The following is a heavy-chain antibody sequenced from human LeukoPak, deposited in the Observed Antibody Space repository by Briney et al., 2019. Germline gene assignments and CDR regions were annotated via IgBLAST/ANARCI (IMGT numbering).Heavy chain of an antibody. CDR3: ARMWSYGDSRPFDY. CDR2: ISSSGSTI. D-gene: IGHD4-17*01. J-gene: IGHJ4*02. Sequence: GGSLRLSCAASGFTFSSYEMNWVRQAPGKGLEWVSYISSSGSTIYYADSVKGRFTISRDNAKNSLYLQMNSLRAEDTAVYYCARMWSYGDSRPFDYWGQGTLVTVSS. CDR1: GFTFSSYE. V-gene: IGHV3-48*03.